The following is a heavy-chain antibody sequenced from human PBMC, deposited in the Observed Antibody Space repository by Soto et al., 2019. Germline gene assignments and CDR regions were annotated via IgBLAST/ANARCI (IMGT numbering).Heavy chain of an antibody. CDR2: INHSVST. CDR1: GGSFSGYY. V-gene: IGHV4-34*01. CDR3: ESSRHYYDSSGYYPYYYYGMDV. Sequence: QVQLQQWGAGLLKPSETLSLTCAVYGGSFSGYYWSWIRQHPGKGLEWIGEINHSVSTNYNPALTSRVTLSVDSSKNQYYLKLNSVTAADTAVYYCESSRHYYDSSGYYPYYYYGMDVWGQGTTVTVSS. J-gene: IGHJ6*02. D-gene: IGHD3-22*01.